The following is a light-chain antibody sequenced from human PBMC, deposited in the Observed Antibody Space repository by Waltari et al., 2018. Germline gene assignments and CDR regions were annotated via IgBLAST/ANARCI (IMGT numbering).Light chain of an antibody. CDR2: EGS. V-gene: IGLV2-23*01. J-gene: IGLJ3*02. CDR3: CSYAGSSTWV. CDR1: SSYVGSYNL. Sequence: QSALTQPASVSGSPGQSITISCPGTSSYVGSYNLVSWYQQHPGKAPKLMIYEGSKRPSGVSNRFSGSKSGNPASLTISGLQAEDEADYYCCSYAGSSTWVFGGGTKLTVL.